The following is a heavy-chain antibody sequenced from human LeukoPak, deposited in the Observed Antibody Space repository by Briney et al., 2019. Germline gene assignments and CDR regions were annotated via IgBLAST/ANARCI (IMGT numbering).Heavy chain of an antibody. CDR3: ARGSVVVVACFDY. V-gene: IGHV4-30-2*01. CDR1: GGSISSGGCY. D-gene: IGHD2-15*01. CDR2: IYHSGST. J-gene: IGHJ4*02. Sequence: PSQTLSLTCTVSGGSISSGGCYWSWIRQPPGKGLEWIGYIYHSGSTYYNPSLKSRVTISVDRSKNQFSLKLSSVTAADTAVYYCARGSVVVVACFDYWGQGTLVTVSS.